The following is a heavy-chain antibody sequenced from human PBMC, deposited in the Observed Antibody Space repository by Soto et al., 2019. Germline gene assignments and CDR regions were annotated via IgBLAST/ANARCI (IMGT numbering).Heavy chain of an antibody. CDR1: GFTFGDYA. D-gene: IGHD3-10*01. CDR2: IRSKAYGGTT. CDR3: TRVVYGSGSSSMDV. J-gene: IGHJ6*02. V-gene: IGHV3-49*03. Sequence: PGGSLRLSCTASGFTFGDYAMSWFRQAPGKGLEWVGFIRSKAYGGTTEYAASVKGRFTISRDDSKSIAYLQMNSLKTEDTAVYYCTRVVYGSGSSSMDVWGQGTTVTVSS.